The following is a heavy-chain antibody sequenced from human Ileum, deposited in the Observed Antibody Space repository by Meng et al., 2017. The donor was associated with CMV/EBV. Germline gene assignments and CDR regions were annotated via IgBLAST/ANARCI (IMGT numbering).Heavy chain of an antibody. CDR1: GLTVSNNA. V-gene: IGHV3-23*01. CDR3: AKLLGSGGGY. J-gene: IGHJ4*02. CDR2: ISVSGDNT. D-gene: IGHD2/OR15-2a*01. Sequence: EVQLLGSGGGLVQPGGSLRLSCAVSGLTVSNNAMSWVRQAPGKGLEWVSSISVSGDNTYYADSVKGRFTLSRDNSKNTLYLEMSSLRADDTAMYYCAKLLGSGGGYWGQGTLVTVSS.